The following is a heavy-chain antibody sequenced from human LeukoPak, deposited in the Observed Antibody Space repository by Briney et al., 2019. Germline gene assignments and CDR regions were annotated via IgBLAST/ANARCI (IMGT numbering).Heavy chain of an antibody. D-gene: IGHD3-10*01. Sequence: GGSLRLSCAASGFTFSDYYMSWIRQAPGKGLEWVSYISSSSSYTNYADSVKGRFTISRDNAKNSLYLQMNSLGAEDTAVYYCARDRNYYGSGTWLYWGQGTLVTVSS. V-gene: IGHV3-11*06. CDR3: ARDRNYYGSGTWLY. J-gene: IGHJ4*02. CDR1: GFTFSDYY. CDR2: ISSSSSYT.